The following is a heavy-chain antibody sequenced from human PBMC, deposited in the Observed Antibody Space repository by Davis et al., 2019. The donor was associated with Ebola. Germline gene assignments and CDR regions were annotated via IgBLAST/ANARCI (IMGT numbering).Heavy chain of an antibody. Sequence: PSETLSLTCTVSGDSVSSKSCYWAWIRQTPGKGLEWLGSVYSSVNTYYNPSLKGRVSISVDTSKNQFSLRLNSVTAADSAVYYCARRTLETAPVWGQGTTVSVSS. D-gene: IGHD2-21*02. J-gene: IGHJ6*02. CDR2: VYSSVNT. V-gene: IGHV4-39*01. CDR3: ARRTLETAPV. CDR1: GDSVSSKSCY.